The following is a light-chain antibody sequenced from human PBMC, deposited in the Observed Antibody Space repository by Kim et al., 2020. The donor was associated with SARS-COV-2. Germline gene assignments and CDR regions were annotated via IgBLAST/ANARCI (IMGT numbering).Light chain of an antibody. J-gene: IGKJ5*01. CDR3: QQANVSPLT. Sequence: DIQMTQSPASVSASVGDRVTITCRASHGIASYIDWYQQKPGQAPKLLIYDASSLQSGVPSRFSGSGFGTDFTLTISSLQPEDFATYYCQQANVSPLTFGQGTQLEIK. V-gene: IGKV1-12*01. CDR2: DAS. CDR1: HGIASY.